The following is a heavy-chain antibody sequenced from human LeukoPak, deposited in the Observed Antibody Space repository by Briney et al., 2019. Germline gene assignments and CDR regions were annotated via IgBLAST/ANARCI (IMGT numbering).Heavy chain of an antibody. V-gene: IGHV1-69*13. CDR3: ARSYCSSTSCRGGTGLGGYYYYYMDV. Sequence: ASVKVSCKASGYTFTSYDISWVRQAPGQGLEWMGGIIPIFGTANYAQKFQGRVTITADESTSTAYMELSSLRSEDTAVYYCARSYCSSTSCRGGTGLGGYYYYYMDVWGKGTTVTVSS. CDR1: GYTFTSYD. J-gene: IGHJ6*03. D-gene: IGHD2-2*01. CDR2: IIPIFGTA.